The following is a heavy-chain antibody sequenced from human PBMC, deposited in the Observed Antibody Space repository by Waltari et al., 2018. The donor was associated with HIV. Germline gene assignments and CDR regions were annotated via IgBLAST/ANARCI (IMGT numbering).Heavy chain of an antibody. D-gene: IGHD2-15*01. CDR3: ARESHCSGGSCYSDY. Sequence: QVQLVQSGAEVKKPGSSVKVSCKASGGTFSSYAISRVRQAPGQGLGWMGRTIPIRGIANYAQKFQGRVTITADKSTSTAYMELSSLRAEDTAVYYCARESHCSGGSCYSDYWGQGTLVTVSS. CDR1: GGTFSSYA. J-gene: IGHJ4*02. V-gene: IGHV1-69*04. CDR2: TIPIRGIA.